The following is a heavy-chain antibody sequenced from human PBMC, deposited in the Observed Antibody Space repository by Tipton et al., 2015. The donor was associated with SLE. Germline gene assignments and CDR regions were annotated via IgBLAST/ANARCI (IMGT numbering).Heavy chain of an antibody. V-gene: IGHV3-23*01. D-gene: IGHD6-6*01. CDR2: ISGSGGST. CDR1: GFTFSSYA. J-gene: IGHJ4*02. Sequence: GSLRLSCAASGFTFSSYAMSWVRQAPGKGLEWVSAISGSGGSTYYADSVKGRFTISRDNSRNTLYLQMNSLRAEDTALYYCAKDYSSSSFDYWGQGTLVTVSS. CDR3: AKDYSSSSFDY.